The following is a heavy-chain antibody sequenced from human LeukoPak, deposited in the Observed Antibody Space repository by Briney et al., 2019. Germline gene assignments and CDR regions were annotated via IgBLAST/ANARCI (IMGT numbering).Heavy chain of an antibody. V-gene: IGHV4-38-2*02. CDR3: ARENYQNWFDP. D-gene: IGHD1-7*01. J-gene: IGHJ5*02. CDR2: IYYSGST. CDR1: GFTFSSYS. Sequence: GSLRLSCAASGFTFSSYSMNWVRQAPGKGLEWIGSIYYSGSTYYNPSLKSRVTISVDTSKNQFSLKLSSVTAADTAVYYCARENYQNWFDPWGQGTLVTVSS.